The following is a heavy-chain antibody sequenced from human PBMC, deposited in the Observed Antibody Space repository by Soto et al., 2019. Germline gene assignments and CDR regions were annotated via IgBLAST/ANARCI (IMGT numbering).Heavy chain of an antibody. D-gene: IGHD6-19*01. CDR3: ARRWAVGGSYDY. Sequence: EVQLVESGGDLVQPGGSLRLSCAASGFTVGSNYMNWVRQAPGKGLEWVSVIYSGGSTYYADSVKGRFTISRDNSKNTLDLQMNSLRAEDTAVYYCARRWAVGGSYDYWGQGTLVTVS. J-gene: IGHJ4*02. CDR2: IYSGGST. CDR1: GFTVGSNY. V-gene: IGHV3-66*01.